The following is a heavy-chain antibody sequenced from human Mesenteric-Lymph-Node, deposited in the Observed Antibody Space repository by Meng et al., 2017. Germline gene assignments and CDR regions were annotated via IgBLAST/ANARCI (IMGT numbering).Heavy chain of an antibody. D-gene: IGHD2-8*01. CDR2: MHHGRGT. CDR3: ARNGFYSLGY. J-gene: IGHJ4*02. V-gene: IGHV4-34*01. CDR1: GGSFSGYY. Sequence: SETLSLTCAVYGGSFSGYYWSWIRQPPGKGLEWIGEMHHGRGTNYNPALRSRVTFSLDKSRNQLSLTLTSVTAADTAVYYCARNGFYSLGYWGPGALVTVSS.